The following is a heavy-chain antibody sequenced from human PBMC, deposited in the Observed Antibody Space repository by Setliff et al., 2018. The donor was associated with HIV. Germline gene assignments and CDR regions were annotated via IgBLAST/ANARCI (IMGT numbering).Heavy chain of an antibody. J-gene: IGHJ5*02. CDR2: IYHTGKT. D-gene: IGHD1-26*01. CDR1: GGSISSGSYY. V-gene: IGHV4-31*03. CDR3: AKEGNSVDNWLDP. Sequence: SETLSLTCTVSGGSISSGSYYWGWIRQHPGGGLEWIGYIYHTGKTYYNPSLQSRIIMSLDMSQNQFSLKLSSVTAADTAVYYCAKEGNSVDNWLDPWGPGTLVTVSS.